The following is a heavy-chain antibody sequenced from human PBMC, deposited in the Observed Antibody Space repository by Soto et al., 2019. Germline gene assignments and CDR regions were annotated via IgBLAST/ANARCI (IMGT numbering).Heavy chain of an antibody. CDR3: AISSVYCSSTSCYGQNWFDP. CDR1: GGSFSGYY. V-gene: IGHV4-34*01. CDR2: INHSGST. D-gene: IGHD2-2*01. J-gene: IGHJ5*02. Sequence: PSETLSLTCAVYGGSFSGYYWSWIRQPPGKGLEWIGEINHSGSTNYNPSLKSRVTISVDTSKNQFSLKLSSVTAADTAVYYCAISSVYCSSTSCYGQNWFDPWGQGTLVTVSS.